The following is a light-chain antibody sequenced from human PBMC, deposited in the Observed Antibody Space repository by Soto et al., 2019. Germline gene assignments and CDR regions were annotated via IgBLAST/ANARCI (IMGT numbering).Light chain of an antibody. V-gene: IGLV8-61*01. CDR1: SGSVSTSYY. J-gene: IGLJ2*01. CDR3: MLHVGSGISV. Sequence: QTVVTQEPSFSVSPGGTVTLTCGLTSGSVSTSYYPSWYQQTPGQAPRTLIYNTNTRSFGVPDRFSGSILGNKAALTITGAQADDESDYYCMLHVGSGISVFGGGTQLTVL. CDR2: NTN.